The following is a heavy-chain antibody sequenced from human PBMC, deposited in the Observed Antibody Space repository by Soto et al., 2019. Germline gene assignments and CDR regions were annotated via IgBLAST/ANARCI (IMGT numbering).Heavy chain of an antibody. V-gene: IGHV4-4*07. D-gene: IGHD5-12*01. CDR2: VFSSGST. CDR1: GGSINTFY. J-gene: IGHJ4*02. Sequence: SETLSLTCTVSGGSINTFYWSWVRQPAGKGLEWIGRVFSSGSTSFNPSLESRVAMSVDTSKNHFSLNLSSVTAADMAVYYCAREGSYSAYHFAHGIQLWSFDFWGQGALVTVSS. CDR3: AREGSYSAYHFAHGIQLWSFDF.